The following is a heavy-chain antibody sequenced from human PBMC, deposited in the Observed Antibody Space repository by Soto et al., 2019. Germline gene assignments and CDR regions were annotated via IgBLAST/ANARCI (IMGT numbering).Heavy chain of an antibody. CDR1: GGSINSDKW. J-gene: IGHJ4*02. CDR3: ARRDYYDSTGYYGD. Sequence: QVQLQESGPGLVKPSGTLSLTCAVSGGSINSDKWWNWVRQPPGKGLEWIGEVHRSGSTNSNPSLKSRVTISVGKSQNHFSLKLSSVTAADTAVYYCARRDYYDSTGYYGDWGQGTPVTVSS. V-gene: IGHV4-4*02. D-gene: IGHD3-22*01. CDR2: VHRSGST.